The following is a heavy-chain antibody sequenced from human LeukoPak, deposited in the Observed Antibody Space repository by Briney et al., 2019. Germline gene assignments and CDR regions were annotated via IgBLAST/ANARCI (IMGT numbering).Heavy chain of an antibody. CDR1: GGSISSYY. D-gene: IGHD3-3*01. Sequence: SETLSLTCTVSGGSISSYYWSWIRQPPGKGLEWIGYIYYSGSTNYNPSLKSRVTISVDTSKNQFSLKLSSVTAADTAVYYCARLPIFGSRVFDYWGQGTLVTVSS. J-gene: IGHJ4*02. CDR3: ARLPIFGSRVFDY. V-gene: IGHV4-59*08. CDR2: IYYSGST.